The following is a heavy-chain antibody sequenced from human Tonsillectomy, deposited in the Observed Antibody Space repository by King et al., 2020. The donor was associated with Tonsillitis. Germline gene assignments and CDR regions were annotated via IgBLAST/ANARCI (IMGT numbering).Heavy chain of an antibody. CDR3: ANLEF. CDR2: INPNTGVT. CDR1: GYNFTGYY. J-gene: IGHJ4*02. V-gene: IGHV1-2*02. D-gene: IGHD1-14*01. Sequence: MQLVQSGAEVQKPGASVKVSCKASGYNFTGYYMHWVRQAPGQGLEWMGWINPNTGVTHYAQKFQGRVTMTRDTPMSIAYMELSRLKSDDTAVYYCANLEFWGQGTLVTVSS.